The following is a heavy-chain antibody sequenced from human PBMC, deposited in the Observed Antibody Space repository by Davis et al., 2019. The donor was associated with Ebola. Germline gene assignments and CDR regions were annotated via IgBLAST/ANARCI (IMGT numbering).Heavy chain of an antibody. D-gene: IGHD2-21*02. CDR2: INHSGNT. CDR3: ARGQLTSNIVVVTASHFDS. CDR1: GGSFSGYY. V-gene: IGHV4-34*01. Sequence: SETLSLTCAVYGGSFSGYYWSWIRQPPGKGLEWIGEINHSGNTNYNPSLKSRVTISVDTSKNQFSLKLNSVTAADTAVYYCARGQLTSNIVVVTASHFDSWGQGTLVIVSS. J-gene: IGHJ4*02.